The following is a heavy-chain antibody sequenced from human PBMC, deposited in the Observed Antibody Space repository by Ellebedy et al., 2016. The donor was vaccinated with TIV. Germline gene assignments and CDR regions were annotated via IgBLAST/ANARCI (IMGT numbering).Heavy chain of an antibody. CDR3: ARHDSVGTTSV. Sequence: KVSCKASGYTFSNCWIGRVRQLPGKGLEWAAIIYPRDSTTRYSPSFQGQVTISADKSISTAYLQWSSLEASDTAMYYCARHDSVGTTSVWGQGTLVTVSS. V-gene: IGHV5-51*01. CDR1: GYTFSNCW. J-gene: IGHJ4*02. D-gene: IGHD1-26*01. CDR2: IYPRDSTT.